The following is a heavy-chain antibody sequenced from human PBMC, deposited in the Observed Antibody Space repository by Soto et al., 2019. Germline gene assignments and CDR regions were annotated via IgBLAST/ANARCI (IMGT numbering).Heavy chain of an antibody. Sequence: QVQLVESGGDLVQPGGSLRLSCAASGFTFSDYYMSWIRQAPGKGIEWVSSITSSGSTTYYTDSVKGRFTISRDNAKNSLYLQMNSLRAEDTAVYYCARERYSYGPYYFDYWGQGTLVTVSS. V-gene: IGHV3-11*01. CDR2: ITSSGSTT. CDR3: ARERYSYGPYYFDY. J-gene: IGHJ4*02. D-gene: IGHD5-18*01. CDR1: GFTFSDYY.